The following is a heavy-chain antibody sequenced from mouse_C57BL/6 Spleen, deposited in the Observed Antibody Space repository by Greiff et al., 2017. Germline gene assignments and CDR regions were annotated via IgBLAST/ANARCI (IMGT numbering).Heavy chain of an antibody. J-gene: IGHJ4*01. CDR2: IDPSDSET. Sequence: VQLQQPGAELVRPGSSVKLSCKASGYTFTSYWMHWVKQRPIQGLEWIGNIDPSDSETHSNQKFKDKATLTVDKSSSPAYMQLSSLTSEDSAVXYCASYSNYVDYAMDYWGQGTSVTVSS. CDR3: ASYSNYVDYAMDY. D-gene: IGHD2-5*01. CDR1: GYTFTSYW. V-gene: IGHV1-52*01.